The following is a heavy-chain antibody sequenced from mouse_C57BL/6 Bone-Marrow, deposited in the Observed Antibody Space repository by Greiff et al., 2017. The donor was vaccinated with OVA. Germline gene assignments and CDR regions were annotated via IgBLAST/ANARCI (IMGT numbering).Heavy chain of an antibody. J-gene: IGHJ2*01. CDR1: GYTFTDYY. CDR2: IYPGSGNT. CDR3: ARWTFYYYGSSGGFDY. V-gene: IGHV1-76*01. Sequence: QVQLQQSGAELVRPGASVKLSCKASGYTFTDYYINWVKQRPGQGLEWIARIYPGSGNTYYNEKFKGKATLTAEKSSSTAYMQLSSLTSEDSAVYFCARWTFYYYGSSGGFDYWGQGTTLTVSS. D-gene: IGHD1-1*01.